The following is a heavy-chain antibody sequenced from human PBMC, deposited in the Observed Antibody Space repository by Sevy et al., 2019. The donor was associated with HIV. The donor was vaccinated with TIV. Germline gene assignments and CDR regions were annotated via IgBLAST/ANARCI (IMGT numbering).Heavy chain of an antibody. CDR1: GFTFSDSW. Sequence: GGSLRLSCVASGFTFSDSWMDWVRQAPGKGLERIAFINEDGSRLGYVDSVRGRFTISRENTKNSLYLQMNSLRAEDTAVYLCARDRAYSALDYWGQGTLVTVSS. D-gene: IGHD5-18*01. CDR2: INEDGSRL. CDR3: ARDRAYSALDY. V-gene: IGHV3-7*01. J-gene: IGHJ4*02.